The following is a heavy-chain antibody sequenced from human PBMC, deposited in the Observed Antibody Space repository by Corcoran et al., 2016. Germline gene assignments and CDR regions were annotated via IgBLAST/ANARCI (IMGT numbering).Heavy chain of an antibody. Sequence: EVQLVESGGGLVKPGGSLRLSCAASGFTFSNAWMSWVRQAPGKGLEWDGRIKSKTDGGTTDYAAPVKGRFTISRDDSKNTLYLQMNSLKTEDTAVYYCTTGAIVVVPAATGWYYGMDVWGQGTTVTVSS. CDR3: TTGAIVVVPAATGWYYGMDV. D-gene: IGHD2-2*01. CDR1: GFTFSNAW. CDR2: IKSKTDGGTT. V-gene: IGHV3-15*01. J-gene: IGHJ6*02.